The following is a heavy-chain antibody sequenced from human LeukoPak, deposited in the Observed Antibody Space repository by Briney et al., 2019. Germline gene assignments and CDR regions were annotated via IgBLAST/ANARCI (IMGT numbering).Heavy chain of an antibody. Sequence: GGSLRLSCAASGFTFSDYYMSWIRQAPGKGLEWVSYISSSGSTIYYADSVKGRFTISRDNAKNSLYLQMNSLRAEDTAVYYCARSIGLTVVANSVTYKGDAFDIWGQGTMVTVSS. CDR3: ARSIGLTVVANSVTYKGDAFDI. D-gene: IGHD5-12*01. J-gene: IGHJ3*02. CDR2: ISSSGSTI. CDR1: GFTFSDYY. V-gene: IGHV3-11*04.